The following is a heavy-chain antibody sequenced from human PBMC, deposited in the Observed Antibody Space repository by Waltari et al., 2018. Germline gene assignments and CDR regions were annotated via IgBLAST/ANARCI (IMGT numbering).Heavy chain of an antibody. Sequence: QVQLVQTGAEVKKPGSSVKVSCKASGGTFSSYAISWVRQAPGQGLEWMGGIIPIFGTANYAQKFQGRVTITADESTSTAYMELSSLRSEDTAVYYCARDSERVVIKRGAFDIWGQGTMVTVSS. V-gene: IGHV1-69*12. CDR3: ARDSERVVIKRGAFDI. D-gene: IGHD3-22*01. J-gene: IGHJ3*02. CDR2: IIPIFGTA. CDR1: GGTFSSYA.